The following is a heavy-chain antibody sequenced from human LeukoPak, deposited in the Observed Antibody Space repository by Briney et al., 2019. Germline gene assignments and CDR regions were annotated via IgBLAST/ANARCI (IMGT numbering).Heavy chain of an antibody. CDR3: ARVGLDY. V-gene: IGHV3-48*02. CDR2: ISSSSGTI. CDR1: GLPFRSYS. J-gene: IGHJ4*02. D-gene: IGHD2-15*01. Sequence: RGSLRLSCAGSGLPFRSYSMNWVGHAEGEGLEWVSYISSSSGTIYYADSVKDRFTISRDNARDALYLQMDSLRDEDTAEYYCARVGLDYWGQGTLVTVSS.